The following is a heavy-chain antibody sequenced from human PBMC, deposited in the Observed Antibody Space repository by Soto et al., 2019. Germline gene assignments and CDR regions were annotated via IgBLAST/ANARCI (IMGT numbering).Heavy chain of an antibody. V-gene: IGHV1-18*01. CDR3: ARLTPLRYCSSTSCRTLDP. J-gene: IGHJ5*02. CDR1: GYSFTSYG. D-gene: IGHD2-2*01. CDR2: ISAYNGNT. Sequence: ASVKVSCKASGYSFTSYGISWVRQAPGQGLEWMGWISAYNGNTNYAQKLQGRVTMTTDTSTSTAYMELRSLRSDDTAVCYCARLTPLRYCSSTSCRTLDPWGQGTLVTVSS.